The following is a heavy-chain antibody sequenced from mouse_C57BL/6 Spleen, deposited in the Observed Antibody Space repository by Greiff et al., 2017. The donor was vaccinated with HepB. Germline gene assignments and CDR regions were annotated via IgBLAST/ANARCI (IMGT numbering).Heavy chain of an antibody. CDR3: AREGPYAMDY. CDR1: GYAFTNYL. Sequence: QVQLQQSGAELVRPGTSVKVSCKASGYAFTNYLIEWVKQRPGQGLEWIGVINPGSGGTNYNEKFKGKATLTADKSSSTAYMQLSSLTSEDSAVYFCAREGPYAMDYWGQGPSVTVSS. D-gene: IGHD3-3*01. CDR2: INPGSGGT. J-gene: IGHJ4*01. V-gene: IGHV1-54*01.